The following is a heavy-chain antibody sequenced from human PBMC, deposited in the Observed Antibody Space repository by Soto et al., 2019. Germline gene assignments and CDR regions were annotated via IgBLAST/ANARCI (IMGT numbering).Heavy chain of an antibody. J-gene: IGHJ6*02. V-gene: IGHV4-59*01. Sequence: SETLSLTCSVSGGSIRTYYWNWIRQPPGGGLEWIAYIHYSGVTNYSPSLRGRVSISIDRSNNEFSLKVSSVTAADTAVYYCARDRAEGSSSTPAGGMDVWGPGTTVTV. D-gene: IGHD6-6*01. CDR2: IHYSGVT. CDR3: ARDRAEGSSSTPAGGMDV. CDR1: GGSIRTYY.